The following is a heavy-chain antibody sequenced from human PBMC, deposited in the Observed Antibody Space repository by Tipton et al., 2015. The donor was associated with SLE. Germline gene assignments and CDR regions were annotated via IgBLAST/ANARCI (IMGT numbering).Heavy chain of an antibody. J-gene: IGHJ3*02. Sequence: LRLSCTVSGGSITSSSYYWGWIRQPPGKGLEWIGSIYYSGSTYYNPSLKSRVTISVDTSKNQFSLKLSSVTAADTAVYYCARGAEAYCGGDCYFDAFDIWGQGTMVTVSS. V-gene: IGHV4-39*07. CDR3: ARGAEAYCGGDCYFDAFDI. CDR2: IYYSGST. D-gene: IGHD2-21*02. CDR1: GGSITSSSYY.